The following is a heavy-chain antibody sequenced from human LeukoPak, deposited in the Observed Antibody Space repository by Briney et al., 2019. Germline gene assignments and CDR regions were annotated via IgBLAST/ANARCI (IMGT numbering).Heavy chain of an antibody. V-gene: IGHV1-18*01. D-gene: IGHD2-15*01. CDR1: GYTFTSYG. CDR3: ASRYCSGGSCYSDAFDI. J-gene: IGHJ3*02. Sequence: ASVKVSCKASGYTFTSYGISWVRQAPGQGLEWMGWISAYNGNTNYAQKLQGRVTMTTDTSTSTAYMELRSLRSDDTAAYYCASRYCSGGSCYSDAFDIWGQGTMVTVSS. CDR2: ISAYNGNT.